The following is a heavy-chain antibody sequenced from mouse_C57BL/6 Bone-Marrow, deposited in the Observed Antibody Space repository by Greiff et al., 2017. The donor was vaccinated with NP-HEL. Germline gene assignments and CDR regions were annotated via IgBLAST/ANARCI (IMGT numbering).Heavy chain of an antibody. CDR1: GYSFTGYY. Sequence: EVQLVESGPELVKPGASVKISCKASGYSFTGYYMNWVKQSPEKSLEWIGEINPSTGGTTYNQKFKAKATLTVDKSSSTAYMQLKSLTSEDSAVYYCARCDYDEDYAMDYWGQGTSVTVSS. D-gene: IGHD2-4*01. CDR3: ARCDYDEDYAMDY. CDR2: INPSTGGT. J-gene: IGHJ4*01. V-gene: IGHV1-42*01.